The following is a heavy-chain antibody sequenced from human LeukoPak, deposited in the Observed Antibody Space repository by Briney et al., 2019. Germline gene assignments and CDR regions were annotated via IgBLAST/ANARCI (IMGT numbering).Heavy chain of an antibody. V-gene: IGHV6-1*01. CDR3: VRERGDYSGNFHAFDS. CDR2: TFYKSKYYN. J-gene: IGHJ4*02. CDR1: GDSLSSNSAA. D-gene: IGHD1-26*01. Sequence: SQTLSLTCAISGDSLSSNSAAWSWIRQSPSRGLEWLGRTFYKSKYYNDYAVSVKGRLTITPDTSRNQFSLQPNSVTPEDTAMYYCVRERGDYSGNFHAFDSWGQGTLVTVSS.